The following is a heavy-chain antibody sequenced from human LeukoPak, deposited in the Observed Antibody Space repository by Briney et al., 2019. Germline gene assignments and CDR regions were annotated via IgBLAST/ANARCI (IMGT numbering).Heavy chain of an antibody. CDR3: ATAPSYDILTGYYRY. Sequence: ASVKVSCKVSGYTLTELSMHWVRQAPGEGLEWMGGFDPEDGETIYAQKFQGRVTMTEDTSTDTAYMELSSLRSEDTAVYYCATAPSYDILTGYYRYWGQGTLVTVSS. V-gene: IGHV1-24*01. CDR1: GYTLTELS. CDR2: FDPEDGET. J-gene: IGHJ4*02. D-gene: IGHD3-9*01.